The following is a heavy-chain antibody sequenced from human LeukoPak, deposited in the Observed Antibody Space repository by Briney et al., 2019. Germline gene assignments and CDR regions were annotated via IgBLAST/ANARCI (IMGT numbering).Heavy chain of an antibody. V-gene: IGHV4-59*01. Sequence: PSETLSLTCTVSGGSISSYYWSWIRQPPGKGLEWIGYIYYSGSTTYNPSLKSRVTISVDTSKNQFSLKLSSVTAADTAVYYCARGHSSGWVGDAFDIWGQGTMVTVSS. CDR3: ARGHSSGWVGDAFDI. D-gene: IGHD6-25*01. CDR1: GGSISSYY. J-gene: IGHJ3*02. CDR2: IYYSGST.